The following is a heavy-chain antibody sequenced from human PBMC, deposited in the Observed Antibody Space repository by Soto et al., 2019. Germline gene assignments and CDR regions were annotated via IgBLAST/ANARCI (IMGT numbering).Heavy chain of an antibody. Sequence: GESLKISCKASGYTFGGSWIGWVRQMPGKGLEWMGFIYPDDSDTEYSPSFRGQVTISADKAINTAYLQWSSLKASDTAIYYCTRPGPDIVHEHWGQGTLVTVSS. V-gene: IGHV5-51*01. CDR1: GYTFGGSW. CDR2: IYPDDSDT. D-gene: IGHD2-8*01. J-gene: IGHJ4*02. CDR3: TRPGPDIVHEH.